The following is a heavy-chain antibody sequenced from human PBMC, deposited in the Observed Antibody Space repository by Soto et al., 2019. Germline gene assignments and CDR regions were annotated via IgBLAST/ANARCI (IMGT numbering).Heavy chain of an antibody. CDR1: GYTFTGYY. V-gene: IGHV1-2*04. D-gene: IGHD3-16*02. Sequence: ASVKVSCKASGYTFTGYYMHWVRQAPGQGLEWMGWINPNSGGTNYAQKFQGWVTMTRDTSISTAYMELSRLRSDDTAVYYCARGGIMITFGGVIVMPVAFEIWGQGTMVTVSS. CDR3: ARGGIMITFGGVIVMPVAFEI. J-gene: IGHJ3*02. CDR2: INPNSGGT.